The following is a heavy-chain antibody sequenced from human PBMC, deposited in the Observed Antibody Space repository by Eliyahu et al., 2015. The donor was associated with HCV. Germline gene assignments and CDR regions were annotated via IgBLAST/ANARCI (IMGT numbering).Heavy chain of an antibody. CDR3: TTGSWFRESYDAFDI. D-gene: IGHD3-10*01. V-gene: IGHV3-15*01. CDR2: IKSKTDGGTT. Sequence: EVQLVESGGGLVKPGGSLRLSCAASGFTFSNAWMSWVRQAPGKGLEWVGRIKSKTDGGTTDYAAPVKGRFTISRDDSKNTLYLQMNSLKTEDTAVYYCTTGSWFRESYDAFDIWGQGTMVTVSS. J-gene: IGHJ3*02. CDR1: GFTFSNAW.